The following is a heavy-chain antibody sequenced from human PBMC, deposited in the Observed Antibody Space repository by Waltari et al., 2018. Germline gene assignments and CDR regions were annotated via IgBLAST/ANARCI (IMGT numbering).Heavy chain of an antibody. CDR3: AREEVVPAAASYYYYYYGMDV. D-gene: IGHD2-2*01. CDR1: GYTFTSYD. J-gene: IGHJ6*02. Sequence: QVQLVQSGAEVKKPGASVKVSCKASGYTFTSYDINWVRQATGQGLEWMGWMTPNSGNTGYAQKFQGRVTMTRNTSISTAYMELSSLRSEDTAVYYCAREEVVPAAASYYYYYYGMDVWGQGTTVTVSS. V-gene: IGHV1-8*01. CDR2: MTPNSGNT.